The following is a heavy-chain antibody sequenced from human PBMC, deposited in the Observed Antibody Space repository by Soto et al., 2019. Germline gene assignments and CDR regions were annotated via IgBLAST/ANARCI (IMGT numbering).Heavy chain of an antibody. V-gene: IGHV3-33*01. CDR3: ARGLWFGEH. CDR1: GFTFSSYG. Sequence: QVQLVESGGGVVQPGRSLRLSCAASGFTFSSYGMHWVRQAPGKGLEWVAVIWYDGSNKYYADSVKGRFTISRDNSKNTLYLQMTSLRAEDTAVYYCARGLWFGEHWGQGTLVTVSS. D-gene: IGHD3-10*01. CDR2: IWYDGSNK. J-gene: IGHJ1*01.